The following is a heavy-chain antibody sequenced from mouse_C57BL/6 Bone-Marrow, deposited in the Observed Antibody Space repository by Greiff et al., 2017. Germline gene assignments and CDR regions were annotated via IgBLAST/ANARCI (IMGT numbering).Heavy chain of an antibody. CDR2: IWSGGST. Sequence: VKLVESGPGLVQPSQSLSITCTVSGFSLTSYGVHWVRQSPGKGLEWLGVIWSGGSTDYNAAFISRLSISKDNSKSQVFFKMNSLQAADTAIYYCARGGLLRLDYWGQGTTLTVSS. CDR1: GFSLTSYG. D-gene: IGHD2-3*01. J-gene: IGHJ2*01. CDR3: ARGGLLRLDY. V-gene: IGHV2-2*01.